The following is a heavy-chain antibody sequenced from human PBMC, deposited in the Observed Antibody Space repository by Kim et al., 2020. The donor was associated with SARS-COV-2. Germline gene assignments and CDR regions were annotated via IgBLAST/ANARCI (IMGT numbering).Heavy chain of an antibody. J-gene: IGHJ2*01. V-gene: IGHV3-23*01. Sequence: DSAMGRFNIHRDKSKDTLYLTMNNLRAEETAVYYCAKSTMIVVGYFDLWGRGTLVTVSS. D-gene: IGHD3-22*01. CDR3: AKSTMIVVGYFDL.